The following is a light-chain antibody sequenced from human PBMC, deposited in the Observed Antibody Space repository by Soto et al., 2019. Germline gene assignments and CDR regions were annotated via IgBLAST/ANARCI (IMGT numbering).Light chain of an antibody. CDR2: EVS. V-gene: IGLV2-14*01. CDR3: SSYTSSSTPYV. J-gene: IGLJ1*01. Sequence: QSVLTQPASVTGSPGQSIIISCSGTSSDVGGYTYVSWYQQHPGKAPKVIIYEVSNRPSGVSSRFSGSKSGKTASLTISGLQAEDEADYYCSSYTSSSTPYVFGTGTKVTVL. CDR1: SSDVGGYTY.